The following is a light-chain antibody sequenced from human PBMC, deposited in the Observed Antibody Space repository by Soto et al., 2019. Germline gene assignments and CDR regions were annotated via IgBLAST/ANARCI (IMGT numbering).Light chain of an antibody. CDR1: QSVSSY. V-gene: IGKV3-11*01. CDR3: QQYNGYRWT. J-gene: IGKJ1*01. Sequence: EIVLTQSQATLSLSPCERATLSSRASQSVSSYLAWYQQKPGQAPRLLIYDASNRATGIPARFSGSGSGTEFTLTISSLQPDDFATYYCQQYNGYRWTFGQGTKVDIK. CDR2: DAS.